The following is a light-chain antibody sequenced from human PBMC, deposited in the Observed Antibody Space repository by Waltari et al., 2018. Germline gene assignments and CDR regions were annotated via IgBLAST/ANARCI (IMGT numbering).Light chain of an antibody. J-gene: IGKJ1*01. Sequence: DIQMTQSPSTLSASVGDRVTITCRASQSISTWLAWYQQKPGKAPKLVIYKASSLESGVPSRFSGSGSVTEFTLTIISLQPDDFATYYCQQYNSYSRTFGQGTKVEI. CDR1: QSISTW. V-gene: IGKV1-5*03. CDR2: KAS. CDR3: QQYNSYSRT.